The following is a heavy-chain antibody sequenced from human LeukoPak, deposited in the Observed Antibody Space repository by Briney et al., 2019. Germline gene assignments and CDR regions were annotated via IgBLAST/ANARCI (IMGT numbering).Heavy chain of an antibody. CDR1: GGSISSYY. V-gene: IGHV4-34*01. Sequence: PSETLSLTCTVSGGSISSYYWSWIRQPPGKGLEWIGEINHSGSTNYNPSLKSRVTISVDTSKNQFSLKLSSVTAADTAVYYCARGRDYFDYWGQGTLVTVSS. J-gene: IGHJ4*02. CDR2: INHSGST. CDR3: ARGRDYFDY.